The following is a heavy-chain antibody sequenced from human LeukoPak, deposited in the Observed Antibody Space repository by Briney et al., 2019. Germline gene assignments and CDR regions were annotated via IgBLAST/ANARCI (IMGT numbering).Heavy chain of an antibody. D-gene: IGHD1-26*01. CDR1: GFTFSSYA. Sequence: GGSLRLSCAASGFTFSSYAMSWVRQAPGKWLEWVSAISGSGGSTYYADSVKGRFTISRDNSKNTLYLQMNSLRSDDTAVYYCARELFYTSGSKSNRVDYWGQGTLVTVSS. V-gene: IGHV3-23*01. CDR2: ISGSGGST. CDR3: ARELFYTSGSKSNRVDY. J-gene: IGHJ4*02.